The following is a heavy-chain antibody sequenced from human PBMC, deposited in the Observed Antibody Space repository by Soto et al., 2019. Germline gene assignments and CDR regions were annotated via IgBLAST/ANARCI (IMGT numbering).Heavy chain of an antibody. CDR1: GGSISSYY. D-gene: IGHD6-19*01. Sequence: QVQLQESGPGLVKPSETLSLTCTVSGGSISSYYWSWIRQPPGKGLEWIGYIYYSGSTNYNPSLKSRVTISVDTSKNQFSLKLSSVTAADTAVYCCARGDGQYSSGWYSWGQGTLVTVSS. CDR3: ARGDGQYSSGWYS. CDR2: IYYSGST. J-gene: IGHJ4*02. V-gene: IGHV4-59*01.